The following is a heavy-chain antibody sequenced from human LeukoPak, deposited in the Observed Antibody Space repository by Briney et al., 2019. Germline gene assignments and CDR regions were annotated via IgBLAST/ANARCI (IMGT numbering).Heavy chain of an antibody. D-gene: IGHD1-7*01. CDR3: ARGGELELYFDY. J-gene: IGHJ4*02. CDR1: GGSFSGYY. Sequence: PSETLSLTCAVYGGSFSGYYWSWIRQPPGKGLEWIGEINHSGSTNYNPSLKSRVTISVDTSKNQFSLKLSSVTAADTAVYYCARGGELELYFDYWGQGTLVTVSS. CDR2: INHSGST. V-gene: IGHV4-34*01.